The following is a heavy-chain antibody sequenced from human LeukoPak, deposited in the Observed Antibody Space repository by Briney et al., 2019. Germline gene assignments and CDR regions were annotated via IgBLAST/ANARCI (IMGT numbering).Heavy chain of an antibody. CDR2: IYYSGST. Sequence: SETLSLTCTVSGGSISSSSYYWGWIRQPPGKGLEWIGSIYYSGSTYYNPSLKSRVTISVDTSKNQFSLKLSSVTAADTAVYYCARDGVYSGHDYYFDYWGQGTLVTVSS. CDR1: GGSISSSSYY. J-gene: IGHJ4*02. V-gene: IGHV4-39*07. D-gene: IGHD5-12*01. CDR3: ARDGVYSGHDYYFDY.